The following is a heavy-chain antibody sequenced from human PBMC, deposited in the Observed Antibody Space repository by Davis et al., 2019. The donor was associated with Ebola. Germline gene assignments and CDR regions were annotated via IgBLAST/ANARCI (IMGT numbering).Heavy chain of an antibody. CDR1: GFTVSSNY. Sequence: PGGSLRLSCAASGFTVSSNYMSWVRQAPGKGLEWVSGISWNSGSIGYADSVKGRFTISRDNSKNTLYLQMNSLRAEDTAVYYCARDHGIAVAGTGMNYWGQGTLVTVSS. J-gene: IGHJ4*02. CDR3: ARDHGIAVAGTGMNY. D-gene: IGHD6-19*01. CDR2: ISWNSGSI. V-gene: IGHV3-53*01.